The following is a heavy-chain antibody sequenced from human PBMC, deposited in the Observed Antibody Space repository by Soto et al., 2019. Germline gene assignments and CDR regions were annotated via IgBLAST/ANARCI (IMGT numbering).Heavy chain of an antibody. V-gene: IGHV4-4*02. Sequence: QVQLQESGPGLVEPAGTLSLTCAVSGGPIRSYNWWSWVRQPPGKGLEWIGEIHHDGGTNYNTSLKSRVTISVDIAKNHLSLNLHSVTAAAAAIYYCARMPDSYSAMGVWGQGTTVTVSS. J-gene: IGHJ6*02. D-gene: IGHD2-2*01. CDR2: IHHDGGT. CDR3: ARMPDSYSAMGV. CDR1: GGPIRSYNW.